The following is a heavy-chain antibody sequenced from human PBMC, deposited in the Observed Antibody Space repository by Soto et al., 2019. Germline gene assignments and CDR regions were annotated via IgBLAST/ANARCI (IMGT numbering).Heavy chain of an antibody. Sequence: ASVKVSCKASGYTFTSYGISWVRQAPGQGLEWMGWISAYNGNTNYAQKLQGRVTMTTDTSTSTAYMELRSLRSDDTAVYCCARVSPLHLRFDPWGRGTRVTVSS. V-gene: IGHV1-18*01. CDR2: ISAYNGNT. CDR1: GYTFTSYG. CDR3: ARVSPLHLRFDP. J-gene: IGHJ5*02.